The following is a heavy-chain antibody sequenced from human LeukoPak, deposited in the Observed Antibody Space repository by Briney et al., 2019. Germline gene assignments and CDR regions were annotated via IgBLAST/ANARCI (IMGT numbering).Heavy chain of an antibody. D-gene: IGHD6-19*01. CDR3: AREGQWLRQGKYYYYYMDV. CDR1: GDSINSSSYY. CDR2: IYTSGST. Sequence: SETLSLTCTVSGDSINSSSYYWSWIRQPAGKGLEWIGRIYTSGSTNYNPSLKSRVTMSVDTSKNQFSLKLSSVTAADTAVYYCAREGQWLRQGKYYYYYMDVWGKGTTVTISS. J-gene: IGHJ6*03. V-gene: IGHV4-61*02.